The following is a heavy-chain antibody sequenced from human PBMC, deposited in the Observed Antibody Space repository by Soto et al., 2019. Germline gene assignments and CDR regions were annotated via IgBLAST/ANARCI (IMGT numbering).Heavy chain of an antibody. CDR3: ASHRGLRGYYDSGLLFDY. CDR2: IYYSGST. CDR1: GGSISSSSYY. J-gene: IGHJ4*02. V-gene: IGHV4-39*01. D-gene: IGHD3-22*01. Sequence: SETLSLTGTVSGGSISSSSYYWGWIRQPPGKGLEWIGSIYYSGSTYYNPSLKSRVTISVDTSKKQFSLKLSSVTAADTAVYYCASHRGLRGYYDSGLLFDYLGQGTLLTVSS.